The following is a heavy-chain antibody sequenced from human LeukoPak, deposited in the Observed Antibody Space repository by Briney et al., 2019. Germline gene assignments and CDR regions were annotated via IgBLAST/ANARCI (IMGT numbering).Heavy chain of an antibody. D-gene: IGHD6-13*01. V-gene: IGHV4-59*01. CDR1: GGSISSYY. CDR2: IYYSGST. J-gene: IGHJ3*02. CDR3: ARWQPGAFDI. Sequence: SETLSLTCTVSGGSISSYYWSWIRQPPGKGLEWLGYIYYSGSTNYNPSLKSRVTISVDTSKNQFSLKVSSVTAADTAVYYCARWQPGAFDIWGQGTMVTVSS.